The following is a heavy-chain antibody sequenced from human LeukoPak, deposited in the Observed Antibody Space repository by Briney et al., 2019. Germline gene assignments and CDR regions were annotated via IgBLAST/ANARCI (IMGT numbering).Heavy chain of an antibody. CDR2: IIPIFGTA. J-gene: IGHJ2*01. CDR1: GVTFNSYT. CDR3: ATRTHNSYAEGWYFDL. V-gene: IGHV1-69*05. Sequence: SVKVSCKASGVTFNSYTINWVRQAPGQGLEWMGRIIPIFGTANYAQGFQGRVTITTDGSTSTAYMELSSLRSEDTAVYYCATRTHNSYAEGWYFDLWRRGTLVTVSS. D-gene: IGHD5-18*01.